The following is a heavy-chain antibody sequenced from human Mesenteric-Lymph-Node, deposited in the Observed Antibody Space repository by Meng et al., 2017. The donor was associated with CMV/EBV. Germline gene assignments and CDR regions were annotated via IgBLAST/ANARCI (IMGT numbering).Heavy chain of an antibody. V-gene: IGHV4-30-2*01. J-gene: IGHJ4*02. Sequence: CAVSGGSINSGGYSWSWIRQPPGKGLEWIGNIYRSGSAFYNPPLKSRVSISIDTSNNQFSLKLYSVTAADTAVYFCARGGNSDSSFDYWGQGTLVTVSS. D-gene: IGHD4-23*01. CDR3: ARGGNSDSSFDY. CDR2: IYRSGSA. CDR1: GGSINSGGYS.